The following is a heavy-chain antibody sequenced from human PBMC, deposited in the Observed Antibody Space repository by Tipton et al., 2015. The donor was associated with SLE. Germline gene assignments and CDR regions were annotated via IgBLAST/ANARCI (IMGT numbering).Heavy chain of an antibody. CDR1: GGSISSGDYY. J-gene: IGHJ4*02. D-gene: IGHD3-22*01. CDR3: ARSSGAPDIGYLYYFDY. Sequence: TLSLTCTVSGGSISSGDYYWSWIRQPPGKGLEWIGYIYYSGSTYYNPSLKSRVTISVDKSKKQFSVKVSSVTAADTAVYYCARSSGAPDIGYLYYFDYWGQGTLVTVSS. CDR2: IYYSGST. V-gene: IGHV4-30-4*01.